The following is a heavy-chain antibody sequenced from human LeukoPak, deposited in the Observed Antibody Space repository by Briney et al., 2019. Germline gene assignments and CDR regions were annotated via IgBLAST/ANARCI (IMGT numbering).Heavy chain of an antibody. Sequence: SETLSLTCAVYGGSFSGYYWGWIRQPPGKGLEWIGSIYYSGSTYYNPSLKSRVTISVDTSKNQFSLKLSSVTAADTAVYYCARGGPYYYDSSGYSVYGYWGQGTLVTVSS. CDR3: ARGGPYYYDSSGYSVYGY. D-gene: IGHD3-22*01. CDR1: GGSFSGYY. J-gene: IGHJ4*02. CDR2: IYYSGST. V-gene: IGHV4-34*01.